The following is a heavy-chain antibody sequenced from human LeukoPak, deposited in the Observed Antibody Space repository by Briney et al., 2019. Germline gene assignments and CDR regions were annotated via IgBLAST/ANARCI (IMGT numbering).Heavy chain of an antibody. D-gene: IGHD3-9*01. J-gene: IGHJ4*02. CDR1: GFTFSSYA. CDR3: ARDRSFDLDY. V-gene: IGHV3-33*01. Sequence: GRSLRLSCAASGFTFSSYAMHWVRQAPGXXXEWVAVIWYDGSNKHYADSVKGRFTISRDNSKNTLYLQMNSLRAEDTAVYYCARDRSFDLDYWGQGTLVTVSS. CDR2: IWYDGSNK.